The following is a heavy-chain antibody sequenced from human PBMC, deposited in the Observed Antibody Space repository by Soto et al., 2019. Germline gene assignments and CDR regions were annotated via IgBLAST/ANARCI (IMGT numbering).Heavy chain of an antibody. J-gene: IGHJ5*02. CDR2: ISAYNGNT. D-gene: IGHD4-4*01. CDR3: ARDPTVTTGNWFDP. V-gene: IGHV1-18*04. Sequence: AASVKVSCKASGYTFTSYGISWVRQAPGQGLEWMGWISAYNGNTNYAQKLQGRVTMTTDTSTSTAYMELRSLRSDDTAVYYCARDPTVTTGNWFDPWGQGTLVTVSS. CDR1: GYTFTSYG.